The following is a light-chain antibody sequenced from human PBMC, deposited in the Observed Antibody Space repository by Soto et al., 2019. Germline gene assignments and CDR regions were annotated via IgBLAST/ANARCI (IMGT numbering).Light chain of an antibody. V-gene: IGKV3-15*01. CDR2: GAS. J-gene: IGKJ1*01. Sequence: VVTQSPATLSVFPGQTATLSCRARQSVSSDLAWYQQRPGQAPRLLIYGASTRATGIPARFRGSGSGTEFRLTISSLQSEDFETYYCQQYNTWHPKMAFGRGTKVEIK. CDR3: QQYNTWHPKMA. CDR1: QSVSSD.